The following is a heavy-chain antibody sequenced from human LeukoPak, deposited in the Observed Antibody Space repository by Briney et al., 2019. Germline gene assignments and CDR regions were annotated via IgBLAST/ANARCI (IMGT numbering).Heavy chain of an antibody. V-gene: IGHV6-1*01. CDR3: ARGVGTTFPYYYGMDV. J-gene: IGHJ6*02. CDR2: TYYRSKWYN. D-gene: IGHD3-16*01. Sequence: SQTLSLTCAISGDSVSSNSAAWNWIRQSPSRGLEWLGSTYYRSKWYNDYAVSVKSRMTINPDTSKNQFSLQLNSVTPEDTAVYYCARGVGTTFPYYYGMDVWGQGTTVTVSS. CDR1: GDSVSSNSAA.